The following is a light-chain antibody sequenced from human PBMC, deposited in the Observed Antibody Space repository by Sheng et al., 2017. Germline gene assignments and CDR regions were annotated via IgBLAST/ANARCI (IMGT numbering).Light chain of an antibody. V-gene: IGKV3-20*01. J-gene: IGKJ3*01. CDR1: QSVSANS. CDR2: GAS. CDR3: QQYGTSAT. Sequence: PGDRATLSCRASQSVSANSLAWYQQTPGQAPRLLIYGASSRATGIPDRFSGSGSGTDFTLTISRLEPEDFAVYYCQQYGTSATFGPGTKVDVK.